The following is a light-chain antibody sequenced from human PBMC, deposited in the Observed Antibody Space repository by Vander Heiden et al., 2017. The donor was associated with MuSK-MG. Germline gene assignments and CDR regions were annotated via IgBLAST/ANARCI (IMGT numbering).Light chain of an antibody. CDR1: NIGSKS. CDR2: YDS. J-gene: IGLJ2*01. V-gene: IGLV3-21*04. Sequence: SYVLTQPPSVSVAPGTTARITCGGNNIGSKSVHWYQQKPGQAPALVIYYDSDRPSGIPERFSGSNSGNTATLIISRVEAGDEADYYCQVWDSSTDHVVFGGGTKLTVL. CDR3: QVWDSSTDHVV.